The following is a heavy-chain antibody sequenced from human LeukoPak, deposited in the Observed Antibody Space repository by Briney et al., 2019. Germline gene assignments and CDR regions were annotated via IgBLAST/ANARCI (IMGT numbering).Heavy chain of an antibody. CDR2: IYYSGST. CDR3: ARVSWYGSGNSINFDC. D-gene: IGHD3-10*01. CDR1: GGSISSGSFS. V-gene: IGHV4-39*07. J-gene: IGHJ4*02. Sequence: SETLSLTCTVSGGSISSGSFSWGWIRQPPGKGLEWIANIYYSGSTYYNPSLKSRVTISVDTSKNQFSLKLTSVTAADTAVYYCARVSWYGSGNSINFDCWGQGTLVTVSS.